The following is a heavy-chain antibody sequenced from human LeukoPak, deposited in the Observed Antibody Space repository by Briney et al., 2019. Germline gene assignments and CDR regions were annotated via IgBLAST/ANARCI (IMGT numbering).Heavy chain of an antibody. D-gene: IGHD6-13*01. V-gene: IGHV3-11*04. CDR2: ISSSGSTI. CDR3: AKDLSSSWRGNWFDP. J-gene: IGHJ5*02. Sequence: PGGSLRLSCAASGFTFSDYYMSWIRQAPGKGLEWVSYISSSGSTIYYADSVKGRFTISRDNSKNTLYLQMNSLRAEDTAVYYCAKDLSSSWRGNWFDPWGQGTLVTVSS. CDR1: GFTFSDYY.